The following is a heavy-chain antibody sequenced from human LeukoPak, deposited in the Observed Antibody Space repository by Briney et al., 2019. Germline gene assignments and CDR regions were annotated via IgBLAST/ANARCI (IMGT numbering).Heavy chain of an antibody. CDR2: ISSSGSIV. V-gene: IGHV3-11*04. CDR3: ARDSGPYNWNPFDY. CDR1: GFTFSDYY. D-gene: IGHD1-20*01. Sequence: GGSLRLSCAASGFTFSDYYMSWIRQAPGKGLEWISYISSSGSIVYYVDSVKGRFTISRDNAKNSLYLQMNSLRAEDTAVYYCARDSGPYNWNPFDYWGQGTLVTVSS. J-gene: IGHJ4*02.